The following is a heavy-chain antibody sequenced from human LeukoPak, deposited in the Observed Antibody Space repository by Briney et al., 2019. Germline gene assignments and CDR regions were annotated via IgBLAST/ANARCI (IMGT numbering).Heavy chain of an antibody. V-gene: IGHV3-7*01. CDR3: ARDRLRFLEWLSRPS. CDR2: IKQDGSEK. CDR1: GFTFSSYW. J-gene: IGHJ5*02. Sequence: PGGSLRLSCAASGFTFSSYWMSWVRQAPGKGLEWVANIKQDGSEKYYVDSVKGRFTISRDNAKNSLYLQMNSLRAEDTAVYYCARDRLRFLEWLSRPSWGQGTLVTVSS. D-gene: IGHD3-3*01.